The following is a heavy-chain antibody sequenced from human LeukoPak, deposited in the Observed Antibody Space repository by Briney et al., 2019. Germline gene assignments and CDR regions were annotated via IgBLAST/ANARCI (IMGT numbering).Heavy chain of an antibody. Sequence: GGSLRLSCVASGFPFSSYWMTWVRQAPGKGLEWVANIKQDGSKKSYVDSVKGRFTISRDNSENTLYLQMNSLRAEDTAIYYCTRVGYIDEGIDYWGQGTLVTVSS. CDR3: TRVGYIDEGIDY. V-gene: IGHV3-7*04. D-gene: IGHD5-24*01. J-gene: IGHJ4*02. CDR1: GFPFSSYW. CDR2: IKQDGSKK.